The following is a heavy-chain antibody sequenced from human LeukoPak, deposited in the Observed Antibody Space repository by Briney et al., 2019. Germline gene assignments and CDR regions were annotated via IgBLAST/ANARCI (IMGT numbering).Heavy chain of an antibody. CDR3: ASYSSGYYYAFDI. CDR2: IYYSGST. D-gene: IGHD3-22*01. Sequence: SETLSLTCTVSGDSINSRSYYWGWIRQPPGKGLEWIGSIYYSGSTFYNPSFTSRVTISVDTSKNQFSLKLSSVTAADTAVYYCASYSSGYYYAFDIWGQGTMVTVSS. V-gene: IGHV4-39*07. CDR1: GDSINSRSYY. J-gene: IGHJ3*02.